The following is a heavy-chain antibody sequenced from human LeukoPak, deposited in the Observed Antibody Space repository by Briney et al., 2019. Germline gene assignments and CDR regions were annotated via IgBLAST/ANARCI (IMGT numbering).Heavy chain of an antibody. V-gene: IGHV6-1*01. CDR3: VRDSDDYYWALDF. CDR1: GDSVSNNIAT. D-gene: IGHD3-10*01. Sequence: SQTLPLTCAISGDSVSNNIATWNWVRQSPSKGLEWLGRTYYRSRWGNDYAISVKSRITINPDTSGNQFSLQLNSVTPEDTAVYYCVRDSDDYYWALDFGGQGTPVTVSS. CDR2: TYYRSRWGN. J-gene: IGHJ4*02.